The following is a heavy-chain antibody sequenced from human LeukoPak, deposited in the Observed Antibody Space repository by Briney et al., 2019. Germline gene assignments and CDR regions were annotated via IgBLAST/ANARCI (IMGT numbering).Heavy chain of an antibody. CDR2: ISGSGGST. CDR1: VFTFNTYA. V-gene: IGHV3-23*01. D-gene: IGHD3-10*01. J-gene: IGHJ4*02. Sequence: GGSLRLSCAASVFTFNTYAMNWVRQAPGKGLEWVSGISGSGGSTNYADSVKGRFTISRDNSNNTLYLQMNSLRAEDTAVYYCAKDPFRLRFGDFYYFDYWGQGTLVTVSS. CDR3: AKDPFRLRFGDFYYFDY.